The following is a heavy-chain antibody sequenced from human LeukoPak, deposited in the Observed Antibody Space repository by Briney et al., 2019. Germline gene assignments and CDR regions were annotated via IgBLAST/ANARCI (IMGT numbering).Heavy chain of an antibody. CDR3: ARAIAVAALAGGYYGMDV. Sequence: SGTLSLTCAVSGGSISSSNWWSWVRQPPGKGLEWIGEIYHTGSTNYNPSLRSRVTISVDKSKNQFSLKLSSVTAADTAVFYCARAIAVAALAGGYYGMDVWGHGTTVTVSS. D-gene: IGHD6-13*01. J-gene: IGHJ6*02. V-gene: IGHV4-4*02. CDR2: IYHTGST. CDR1: GGSISSSNW.